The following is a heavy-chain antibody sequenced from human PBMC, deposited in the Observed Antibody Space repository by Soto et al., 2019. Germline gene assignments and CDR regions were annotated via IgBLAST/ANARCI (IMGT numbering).Heavy chain of an antibody. J-gene: IGHJ6*02. V-gene: IGHV1-69*13. CDR1: GGTFSSYA. Sequence: SVKVSCKASGGTFSSYAISWVRQAPGQGLEWMGGIIPIFGTANYAQKFQGRVTITADESTSTAYMELSSLRSEDTAVYYCARGEYCSGGSCYMYYYYGMDVWGQGTTVTVSS. CDR2: IIPIFGTA. D-gene: IGHD2-15*01. CDR3: ARGEYCSGGSCYMYYYYGMDV.